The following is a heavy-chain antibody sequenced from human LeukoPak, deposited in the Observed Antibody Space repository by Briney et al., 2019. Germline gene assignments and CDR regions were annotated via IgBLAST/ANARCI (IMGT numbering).Heavy chain of an antibody. CDR1: GFTFSSYA. D-gene: IGHD3-16*01. CDR3: ATPPWVWGSYPSFDY. CDR2: ISGSGGST. V-gene: IGHV3-23*01. Sequence: GGSLRLSCAASGFTFSSYAMSWVRQAPGKGLEWVSAISGSGGSTYYADSVKGRFTISRDNSKNTLYLQMDSLRAEDTAVYYCATPPWVWGSYPSFDYWGRGTLVTVSS. J-gene: IGHJ4*02.